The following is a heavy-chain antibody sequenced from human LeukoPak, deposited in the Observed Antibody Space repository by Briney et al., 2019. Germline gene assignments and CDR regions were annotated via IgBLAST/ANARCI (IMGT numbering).Heavy chain of an antibody. CDR1: GFAFDEYG. J-gene: IGHJ4*02. Sequence: VGSLRLSCAGSGFAFDEYGIHWVRQAPGKGLEWLSVTSGNGRATDYADSVKGRFTTSRDNSKSSLYLHINNLRTEDTALYYCAKETWSNSFSDFDHWGQGTLVTVSS. V-gene: IGHV3-43*02. D-gene: IGHD3-3*01. CDR3: AKETWSNSFSDFDH. CDR2: TSGNGRAT.